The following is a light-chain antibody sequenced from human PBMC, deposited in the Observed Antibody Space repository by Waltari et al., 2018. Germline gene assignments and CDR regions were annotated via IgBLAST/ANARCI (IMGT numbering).Light chain of an antibody. J-gene: IGKJ1*01. V-gene: IGKV3-20*01. CDR3: QQYGRSPEN. CDR2: GAS. CDR1: QSVSDNY. Sequence: EIVLTQSPGTLSLSPGDRATLSCRASQSVSDNYLAWYQHTPGQPHRLLIYGASSRATGIPDRFSGSGSGTDFTLTISRVEPEDFAVYYCQQYGRSPENFGQGTKVEIK.